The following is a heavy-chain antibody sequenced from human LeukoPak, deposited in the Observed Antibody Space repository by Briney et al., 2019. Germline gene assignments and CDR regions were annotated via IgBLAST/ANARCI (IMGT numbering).Heavy chain of an antibody. D-gene: IGHD3-9*01. J-gene: IGHJ4*02. CDR3: ARVRGYDILTGYHDY. V-gene: IGHV3-74*01. CDR1: GFTFSNFW. Sequence: GGSLRLSCAASGFTFSNFWMHWVRQAPGKGLVWVALIYGDGSFTRYADSVKGRFTISRDNAKNTVYLQMNSLRAEDTAAYYCARVRGYDILTGYHDYWGQGTLVTVSS. CDR2: IYGDGSFT.